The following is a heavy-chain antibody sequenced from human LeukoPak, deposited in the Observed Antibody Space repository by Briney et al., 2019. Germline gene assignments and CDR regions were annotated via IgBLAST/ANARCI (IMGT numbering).Heavy chain of an antibody. V-gene: IGHV3-53*01. Sequence: GGSLRLSCAVSGFTVSSNSMNWVRQAPGKGLEWVSFIYSDNTHYSDSVKGRFAISRDNSKNTLYLQMNSLRAEDTAVYYCARRAGAYSHPYDYWGQGTLVTVSS. CDR3: ARRAGAYSHPYDY. D-gene: IGHD4/OR15-4a*01. CDR2: IYSDNT. CDR1: GFTVSSNS. J-gene: IGHJ4*02.